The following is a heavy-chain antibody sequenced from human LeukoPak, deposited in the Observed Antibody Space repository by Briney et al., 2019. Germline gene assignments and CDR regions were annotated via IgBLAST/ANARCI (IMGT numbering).Heavy chain of an antibody. V-gene: IGHV4-39*07. CDR3: ARARGGPSLDYDILTGDDY. CDR1: GGSISSSSYY. D-gene: IGHD3-9*01. CDR2: IYYSGST. J-gene: IGHJ4*02. Sequence: PSETLSLTCTVSGGSISSSSYYWGWIRQPPGKGLEWIGSIYYSGSTYYNPSLKSRVTISVDTSKNQFSLKLSSVTAADTAVYYCARARGGPSLDYDILTGDDYWGQGTLVTVSS.